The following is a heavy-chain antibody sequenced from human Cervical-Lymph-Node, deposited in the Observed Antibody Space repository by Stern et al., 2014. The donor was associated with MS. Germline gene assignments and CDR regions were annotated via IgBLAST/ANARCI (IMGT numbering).Heavy chain of an antibody. Sequence: QLQLQESGPGLVKPSETLSLTCTVSGGSISSNYWSWIRQPPGKGLEWIGYLYYSGNTNYNPSLKSRAPPSVETSTHQFSLSLSCVTAADTAVYYCARHGPPRRRDDSNHPNFDYWGPGTLVAVSS. CDR3: ARHGPPRRRDDSNHPNFDY. CDR2: LYYSGNT. CDR1: GGSISSNY. J-gene: IGHJ4*02. D-gene: IGHD5-24*01. V-gene: IGHV4-59*08.